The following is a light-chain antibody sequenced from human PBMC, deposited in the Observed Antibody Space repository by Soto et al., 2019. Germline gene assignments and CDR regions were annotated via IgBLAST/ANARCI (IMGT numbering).Light chain of an antibody. Sequence: DIQMTQSPSSLSASVGDRVTITCRASQSISSYLNWYQQKPGKAPKLLIYAASSLQSGVPSRFSGSGSGTYFTLTISRLQPEDFATYYCQQSYRTPLTFGGGTKVEIK. CDR3: QQSYRTPLT. CDR2: AAS. J-gene: IGKJ4*01. V-gene: IGKV1-39*01. CDR1: QSISSY.